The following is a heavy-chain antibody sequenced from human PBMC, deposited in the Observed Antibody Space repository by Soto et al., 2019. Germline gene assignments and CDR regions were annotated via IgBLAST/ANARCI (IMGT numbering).Heavy chain of an antibody. D-gene: IGHD3-10*01. J-gene: IGHJ4*02. CDR3: ARGRDGGFAAPGDY. CDR2: ISSSSSYI. Sequence: EVQLVESGGGLVKPGGSLRLSCAASGFTSSSYSMNWVRQAPGKGLEWVSSISSSSSYIYYADSVKGRFTISRDNAKNSLYLQMNSLRAEDTAVYYCARGRDGGFAAPGDYWGQGTLVTVSS. CDR1: GFTSSSYS. V-gene: IGHV3-21*01.